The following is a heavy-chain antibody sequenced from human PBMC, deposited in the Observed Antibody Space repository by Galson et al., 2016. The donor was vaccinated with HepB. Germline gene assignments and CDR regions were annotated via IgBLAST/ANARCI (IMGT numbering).Heavy chain of an antibody. CDR3: ARLMITIFGLSEDSYSHGMDV. CDR1: GGSFRGYY. J-gene: IGHJ6*02. D-gene: IGHD3-3*01. Sequence: ETLSLTCAVYGGSFRGYYWSWIRQPPGKGLEWIGEINHSGSTNYNPSLKSRVTMSVDTSKNQFSLKLRSVTAADTAVYYCARLMITIFGLSEDSYSHGMDVWGQGTTVTVSS. V-gene: IGHV4-34*01. CDR2: INHSGST.